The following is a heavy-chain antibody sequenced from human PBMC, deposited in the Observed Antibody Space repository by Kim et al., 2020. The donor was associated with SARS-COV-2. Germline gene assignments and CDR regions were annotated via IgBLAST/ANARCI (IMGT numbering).Heavy chain of an antibody. Sequence: GGSLRLSCAASGFTFSSYAMSWVRQAPGKGLEWVSAISGSGGSTYYADSVKGRFTISRDNSKNTLYLQMNSLRAEDTAVYYCAKPPLPYYYDATSLGGAFDIGGQGTMVTVSS. CDR2: ISGSGGST. CDR3: AKPPLPYYYDATSLGGAFDI. CDR1: GFTFSSYA. V-gene: IGHV3-23*01. D-gene: IGHD3-22*01. J-gene: IGHJ3*02.